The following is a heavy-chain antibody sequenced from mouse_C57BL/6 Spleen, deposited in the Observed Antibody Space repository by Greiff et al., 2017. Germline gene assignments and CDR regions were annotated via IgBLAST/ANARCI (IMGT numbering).Heavy chain of an antibody. V-gene: IGHV1-59*01. CDR1: GYTFTSYW. CDR2: IDPSDSYT. J-gene: IGHJ1*03. D-gene: IGHD2-4*01. Sequence: VQLQQPGAELGWPGTSVKLSCKASGYTFTSYWMHWVKQRPGQGLEWIGVIDPSDSYTNYKQKFKGKATLTVDTSSITAYMQLSSLTSEDSAVYYCAKDYDRYFDVWGTGTTVTVSS. CDR3: AKDYDRYFDV.